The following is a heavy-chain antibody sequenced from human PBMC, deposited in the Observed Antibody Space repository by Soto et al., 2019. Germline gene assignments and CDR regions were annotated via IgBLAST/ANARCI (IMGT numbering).Heavy chain of an antibody. V-gene: IGHV4-30-4*01. D-gene: IGHD2-2*01. Sequence: SETLSLTCTVSGGSTSDDSYWSWIRQTPGKGLEWIGYIYHTGNTYYNPSLRSRVSISVDKSKSQFSLKLISVTAADTAVYFCARDEYQLLSSVSWFDSWGQGTLVTVSS. CDR1: GGSTSDDSY. J-gene: IGHJ5*01. CDR3: ARDEYQLLSSVSWFDS. CDR2: IYHTGNT.